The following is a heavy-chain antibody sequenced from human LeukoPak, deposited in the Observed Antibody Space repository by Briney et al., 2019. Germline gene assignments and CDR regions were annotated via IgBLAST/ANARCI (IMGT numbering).Heavy chain of an antibody. V-gene: IGHV3-30*18. Sequence: GGSLRLFCAASGFTFSSYGMHWVRQAPGKGLEWVAVISYDGNNKYHVDSVKGRFTISRDNSKNTLYLQMNSLRAEDTAVYYCAKGQGAFDIWGKGTMVTVSS. CDR1: GFTFSSYG. CDR2: ISYDGNNK. CDR3: AKGQGAFDI. J-gene: IGHJ3*02.